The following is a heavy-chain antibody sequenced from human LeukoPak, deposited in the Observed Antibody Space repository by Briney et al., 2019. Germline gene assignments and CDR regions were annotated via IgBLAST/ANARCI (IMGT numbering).Heavy chain of an antibody. J-gene: IGHJ4*02. CDR1: GFTFSSYS. V-gene: IGHV3-21*01. Sequence: GGSLRLSCAASGFTFSSYSMNWVRQAPRKGLEWVSSISISSSYIYYADSVKGRFTISRDNAKNSLYLQMNSLRAEDTAGYYCARDGGYYDILTGWTSDYWGQGTLVTVSS. CDR3: ARDGGYYDILTGWTSDY. D-gene: IGHD3-9*01. CDR2: ISISSSYI.